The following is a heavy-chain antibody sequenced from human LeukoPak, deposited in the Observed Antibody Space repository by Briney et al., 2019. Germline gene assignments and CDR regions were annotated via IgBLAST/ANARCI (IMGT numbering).Heavy chain of an antibody. Sequence: GGSLRLSCAASGFIFSTYAMTWVRQAPGKEPEWVSSISGGGTTHYADSVRGRFTISRDNSKNTMDLQMSSLRSEDTAVYYCAKGGPEPAWLLTQNRGKGTLVTVSA. J-gene: IGHJ4*02. CDR1: GFIFSTYA. CDR2: ISGGGTT. D-gene: IGHD5-18*01. V-gene: IGHV3-23*01. CDR3: AKGGPEPAWLLTQN.